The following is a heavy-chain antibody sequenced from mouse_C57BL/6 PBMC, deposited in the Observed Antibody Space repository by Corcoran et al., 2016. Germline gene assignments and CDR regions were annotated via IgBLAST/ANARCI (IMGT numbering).Heavy chain of an antibody. CDR3: ARDWKNDYDDVPYAMDY. V-gene: IGHV1-26*01. CDR2: INPNNGGT. CDR1: GYTFTDYY. Sequence: EVQLQQSGPELVKPGASVKISCKASGYTFTDYYMNWVKQSHGKSLEWIGDINPNNGGTSYNQKFKGKATLTVDKSSSTAYMELRSLTSEDSAVYYCARDWKNDYDDVPYAMDYWGQGTSVTVSS. J-gene: IGHJ4*01. D-gene: IGHD2-4*01.